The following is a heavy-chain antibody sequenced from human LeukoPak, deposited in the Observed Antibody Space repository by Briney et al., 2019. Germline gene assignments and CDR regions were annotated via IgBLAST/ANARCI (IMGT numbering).Heavy chain of an antibody. V-gene: IGHV1-2*06. Sequence: ASVKVSCKASGDTFTGYYMHWVRQAPGQGLEWMGRINPNSGGTNYAQKFQGRVTMTRDTSISTAYMELSRLRSDDTAVYYCARENIPVAGTLPDYWGHGTLVTVSS. CDR3: ARENIPVAGTLPDY. CDR1: GDTFTGYY. J-gene: IGHJ4*01. D-gene: IGHD6-19*01. CDR2: INPNSGGT.